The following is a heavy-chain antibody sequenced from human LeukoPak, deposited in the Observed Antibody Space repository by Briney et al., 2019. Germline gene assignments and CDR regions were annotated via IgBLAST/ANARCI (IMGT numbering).Heavy chain of an antibody. Sequence: GGSLRLSCAASGFTFSSYSMNWVRQAPGKGLEWVSSISSSSSYIYYADSVKGRFTLSRDNAKNSLYLQMNSLRAEDTAVYYCARDVTVAEDYWGQGTLVTVSS. CDR1: GFTFSSYS. J-gene: IGHJ4*02. V-gene: IGHV3-21*01. CDR3: ARDVTVAEDY. CDR2: ISSSSSYI. D-gene: IGHD6-19*01.